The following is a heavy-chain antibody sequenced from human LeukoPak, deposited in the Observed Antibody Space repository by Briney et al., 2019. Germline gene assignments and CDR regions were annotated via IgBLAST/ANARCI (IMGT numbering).Heavy chain of an antibody. CDR1: EYTFAGYY. CDR2: IHPNSGGT. J-gene: IGHJ4*02. CDR3: ARDYGSGSRRFDY. D-gene: IGHD3-10*01. V-gene: IGHV1-2*02. Sequence: ASVKVSCKASEYTFAGYYMHWVRQAPGQGLEWMGWIHPNSGGTNYAQKLQGRVTVTTDTSTSTAYMELRSLRSDDTAVYYCARDYGSGSRRFDYWGQGTLVTVSS.